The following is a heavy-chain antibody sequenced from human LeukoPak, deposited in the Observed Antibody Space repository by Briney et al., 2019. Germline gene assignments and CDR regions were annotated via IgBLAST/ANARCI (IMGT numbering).Heavy chain of an antibody. J-gene: IGHJ4*02. CDR1: GFAFNEYA. CDR2: IWRDGSNK. D-gene: IGHD1-26*01. CDR3: ARHGSGSDHFDPLDH. V-gene: IGHV3-33*01. Sequence: GGSLRLSCAASGFAFNEYATHWVRQAPGKGLEWVALIWRDGSNKYYADSVRGRFTVSRDNPKNTLDLQMHGLRVEDTAVYYCARHGSGSDHFDPLDHWGQGTLVTVSS.